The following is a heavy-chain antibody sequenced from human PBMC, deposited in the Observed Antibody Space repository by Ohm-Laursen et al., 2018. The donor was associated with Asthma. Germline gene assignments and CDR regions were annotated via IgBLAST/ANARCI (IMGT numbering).Heavy chain of an antibody. CDR3: TTDPPKKIAVAGTLDY. D-gene: IGHD6-19*01. CDR2: IKSKTDGGTT. V-gene: IGHV3-15*01. CDR1: GFTFSNAW. J-gene: IGHJ4*02. Sequence: SLRLSCTAPGFTFSNAWMSWVRQAPGKGLEWVGRIKSKTDGGTTDYAAPVKGRFTISRDDSKNTLYLQMNSLKTEDTAVYYCTTDPPKKIAVAGTLDYWGQGTLVTVSS.